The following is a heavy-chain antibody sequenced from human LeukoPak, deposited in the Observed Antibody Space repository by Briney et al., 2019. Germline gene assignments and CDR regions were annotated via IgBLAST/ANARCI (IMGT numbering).Heavy chain of an antibody. J-gene: IGHJ4*02. CDR3: AKDGGGTDFDY. D-gene: IGHD1-26*01. CDR2: ISYDGSNE. V-gene: IGHV3-30*02. CDR1: GFTLSRNG. Sequence: GGSLRLSCAVSGFTLSRNGMHWVRQAPGKGLEWVTFISYDGSNEYYADSVKGRFTISRDNSKNTLYLQMNSLRVEDTAVYYCAKDGGGTDFDYWGQGTLVTVSS.